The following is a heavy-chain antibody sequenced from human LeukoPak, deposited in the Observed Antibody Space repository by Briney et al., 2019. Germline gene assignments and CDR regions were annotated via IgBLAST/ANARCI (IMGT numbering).Heavy chain of an antibody. J-gene: IGHJ2*01. CDR2: MCTSGRN. CDR1: GGSIRSYY. V-gene: IGHV4-4*07. D-gene: IGHD6-13*01. CDR3: ARELPDSSSRYWYFDL. Sequence: TSETLSLTCTVWGGSIRSYYWRWLRQPAGKGLEWLGRMCTSGRNNYNPSLKSRVTISVKKSKNQFSLKLSSVPAADTAVYYCARELPDSSSRYWYFDLWGRGTLVTVSS.